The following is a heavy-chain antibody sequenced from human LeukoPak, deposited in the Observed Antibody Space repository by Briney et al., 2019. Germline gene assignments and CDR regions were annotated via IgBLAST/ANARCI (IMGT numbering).Heavy chain of an antibody. D-gene: IGHD3-16*01. CDR3: ARGFYYDKTGYIN. Sequence: GSLRLSCAASGFIVSSNYMSWVRQAPGKGLEWVSIIYAGGSKYYGDSVKGRFTISRDNSKNTVDLQMDSLRDEDTAVYYCARGFYYDKTGYINWGQGTLVTVSS. J-gene: IGHJ4*02. CDR2: IYAGGSK. V-gene: IGHV3-53*01. CDR1: GFIVSSNY.